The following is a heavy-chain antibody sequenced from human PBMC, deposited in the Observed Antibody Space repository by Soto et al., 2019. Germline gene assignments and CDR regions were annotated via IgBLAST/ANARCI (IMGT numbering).Heavy chain of an antibody. CDR2: IYYSGST. CDR1: GGSISSGGYY. V-gene: IGHV4-31*03. CDR3: ERSKSLTDFDI. J-gene: IGHJ3*02. D-gene: IGHD1-20*01. Sequence: SETLSLTCTVSGGSISSGGYYWSWIRQHPGKGLEWIGYIYYSGSTYYNPSLKSRVTISVDTSKNQFSLKLSSVTAADTAVYYCERSKSLTDFDIWGQGTMVTVSS.